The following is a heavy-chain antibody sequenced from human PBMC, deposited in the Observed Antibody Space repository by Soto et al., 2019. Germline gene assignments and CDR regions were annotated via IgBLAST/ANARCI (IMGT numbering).Heavy chain of an antibody. CDR3: ARGGGDDSFDY. CDR1: GASITCGGYS. J-gene: IGHJ4*02. Sequence: PSETLSLTCTVSGASITCGGYSWSWIRQTPGKGLEWIGYINHLETTFYNPSFESRLTLSIGRAKNQFSLKLHSMSAADRAVYFCARGGGDDSFDYWGQGILVTVSS. V-gene: IGHV4-30-2*01. D-gene: IGHD2-21*02. CDR2: INHLETT.